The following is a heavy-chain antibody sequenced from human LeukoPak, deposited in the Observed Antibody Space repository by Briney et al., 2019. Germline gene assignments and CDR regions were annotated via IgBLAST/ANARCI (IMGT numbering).Heavy chain of an antibody. CDR3: VRTDCSGGSCYPNFDY. CDR1: GFTFSDYA. J-gene: IGHJ4*02. V-gene: IGHV3-30*04. D-gene: IGHD2-15*01. CDR2: ISYDGSNK. Sequence: GGSLRLSCTASGFTFSDYAIHWVRQAPGKGMEGVAVISYDGSNKYYTDSVQGRFTISRDNSKNTLYLQMNSLRTEDTALYYCVRTDCSGGSCYPNFDYWGQGTLVTVSS.